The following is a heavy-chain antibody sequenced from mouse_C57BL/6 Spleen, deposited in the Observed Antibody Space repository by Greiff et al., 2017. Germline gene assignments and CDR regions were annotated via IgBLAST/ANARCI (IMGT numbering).Heavy chain of an antibody. V-gene: IGHV3-6*01. CDR2: ISYDGSN. D-gene: IGHD1-1*01. Sequence: EVKLVESGPGLVKPSQSLSLTCSVTGYSITSGYYWNWIRQFPGNKLEWMGYISYDGSNNYNPSLKNRISITRDTSKNQFFLKLNAVTTEDTATYYCATVVATGWYFDVWGTGTTVTVSS. J-gene: IGHJ1*03. CDR1: GYSITSGYY. CDR3: ATVVATGWYFDV.